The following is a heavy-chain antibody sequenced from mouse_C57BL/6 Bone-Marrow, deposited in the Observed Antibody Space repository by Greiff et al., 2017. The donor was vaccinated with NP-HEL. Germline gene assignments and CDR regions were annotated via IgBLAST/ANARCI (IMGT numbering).Heavy chain of an antibody. CDR2: IYPGGGYT. CDR1: GYTFTNYW. CDR3: AAGYYWFAY. J-gene: IGHJ3*01. V-gene: IGHV1-63*01. D-gene: IGHD2-3*01. Sequence: QVHVKQSGAELVRPGTSVKMSCKASGYTFTNYWIGWAKQRPGHGLEWIGDIYPGGGYTNYNEKFKGKATLTADKYSSTAYMQFSSLTSEDSAIYYCAAGYYWFAYWGQGTLVTVSA.